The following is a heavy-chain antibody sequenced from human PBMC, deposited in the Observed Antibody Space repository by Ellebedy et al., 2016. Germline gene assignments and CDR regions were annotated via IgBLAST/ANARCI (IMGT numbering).Heavy chain of an antibody. D-gene: IGHD2-2*01. J-gene: IGHJ5*02. V-gene: IGHV1-18*04. Sequence: ASVKVSCXASGYTFTTFSITWVRQVPGQGLEWMGFVNTFSGNTKFAQKFQGRVSMTTDSSTHTAYMELSSLRSEDTALYYCAREFIGGLYCSSTSCWFDPWGQGTLVTVSS. CDR1: GYTFTTFS. CDR2: VNTFSGNT. CDR3: AREFIGGLYCSSTSCWFDP.